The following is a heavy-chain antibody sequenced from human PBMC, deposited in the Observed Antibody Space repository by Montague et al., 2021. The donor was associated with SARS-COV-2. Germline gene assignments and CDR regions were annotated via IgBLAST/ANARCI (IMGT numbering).Heavy chain of an antibody. J-gene: IGHJ3*02. CDR1: GGSVSSSD. Sequence: SETLSLTCTVSGGSVSSSDWGWIRQSPGKGLEWIGYFYSVGSTDYNPSLNSRATISRDTSKNQFSLKVRSVTAADTAVYYCARETMTADAFDIWGQGTMVTVSS. V-gene: IGHV4-59*02. CDR3: ARETMTADAFDI. CDR2: FYSVGST. D-gene: IGHD1-14*01.